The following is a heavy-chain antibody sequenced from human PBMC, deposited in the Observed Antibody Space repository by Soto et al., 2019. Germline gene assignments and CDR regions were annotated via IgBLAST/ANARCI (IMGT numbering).Heavy chain of an antibody. CDR1: GGSISSSSYY. J-gene: IGHJ5*02. Sequence: SETLSLTCTVSGGSISSSSYYWGWIRQPPGKGLEWIGYIYYSGSTNYNPSLKSRVTISVDTSKNQFSLKLSSVTAADTAVYYCARHSPGSLYGDYPEWFDPWGQGTLVTVSS. D-gene: IGHD4-17*01. V-gene: IGHV4-61*05. CDR2: IYYSGST. CDR3: ARHSPGSLYGDYPEWFDP.